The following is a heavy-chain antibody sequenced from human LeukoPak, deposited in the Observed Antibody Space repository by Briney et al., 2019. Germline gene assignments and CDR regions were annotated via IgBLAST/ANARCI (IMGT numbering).Heavy chain of an antibody. CDR2: FDPENAEI. CDR3: ATRGSDFWSGFDF. Sequence: GASVKVSCKLSGNTLRELPIQWVRQVGGKGLEWMAGFDPENAEIVYAQKFQGRVTMTEDTSTNTAYMELTSLTSDDTALYYCATRGSDFWSGFDFWGQGTQVTVSS. CDR1: GNTLRELP. J-gene: IGHJ4*02. D-gene: IGHD3-3*01. V-gene: IGHV1-24*01.